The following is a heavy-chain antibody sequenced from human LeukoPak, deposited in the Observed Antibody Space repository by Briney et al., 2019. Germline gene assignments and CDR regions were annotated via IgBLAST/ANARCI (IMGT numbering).Heavy chain of an antibody. CDR1: GYSFISYW. V-gene: IGHV5-51*01. J-gene: IGHJ4*02. Sequence: RGESLKISCKASGYSFISYWIAWVRQMPGKGLEWMGTIYPGDSDTRYSPSFQGQVTISADKSISTAYLQWSSLTASDTAMYYCARPLVGTGYSSSWYFNYWGQGTLVTVSS. D-gene: IGHD6-13*01. CDR2: IYPGDSDT. CDR3: ARPLVGTGYSSSWYFNY.